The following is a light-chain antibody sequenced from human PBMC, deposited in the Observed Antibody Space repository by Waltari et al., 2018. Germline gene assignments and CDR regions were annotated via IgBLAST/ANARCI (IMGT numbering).Light chain of an antibody. Sequence: DIQMTQSPSSLSASLGERVTITCRTSQSINNFLNWYRQRPGKAPELLIYSASNLQSGVPSRFSSSVSGSDFTLIIRKLQRDDFGTYYCQQTYTLPYTFGQGTKLEIK. CDR3: QQTYTLPYT. V-gene: IGKV1-39*01. J-gene: IGKJ2*01. CDR2: SAS. CDR1: QSINNF.